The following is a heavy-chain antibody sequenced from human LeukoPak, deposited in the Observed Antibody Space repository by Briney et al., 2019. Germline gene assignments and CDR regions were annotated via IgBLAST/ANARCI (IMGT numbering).Heavy chain of an antibody. J-gene: IGHJ4*02. Sequence: SETLSLTCTVSGGSIGSYYWSWIRQPPGKGLEWIGYIYYSGSTNYNPSLKSRVTISLDTSKNQFPMNLISVTAADTAVHYCAREGVAAAGKLDYWGQGTLVTVSS. CDR2: IYYSGST. D-gene: IGHD6-13*01. CDR3: AREGVAAAGKLDY. V-gene: IGHV4-59*01. CDR1: GGSIGSYY.